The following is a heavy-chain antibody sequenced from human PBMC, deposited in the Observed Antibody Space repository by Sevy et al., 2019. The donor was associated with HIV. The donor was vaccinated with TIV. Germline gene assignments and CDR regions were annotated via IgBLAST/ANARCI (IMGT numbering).Heavy chain of an antibody. CDR3: AKPRGSFYFDY. J-gene: IGHJ4*02. Sequence: GGSLRLSCAASAFSFNTYAMSWVRRAPGKGLEWVSTISGSGDSTFYPDSVKGRFTISRNNSKKTLYLQMNSLRAEDTAVYYCAKPRGSFYFDYWGQGTLVTVSS. V-gene: IGHV3-23*01. CDR1: AFSFNTYA. CDR2: ISGSGDST. D-gene: IGHD3-16*01.